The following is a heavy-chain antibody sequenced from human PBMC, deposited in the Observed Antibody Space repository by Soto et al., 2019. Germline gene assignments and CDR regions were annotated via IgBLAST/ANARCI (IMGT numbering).Heavy chain of an antibody. CDR1: GGSISSYY. CDR2: IYYSGST. J-gene: IGHJ5*02. Sequence: QVQLQESGPGLVKPSETLSLTCTVSGGSISSYYWSWIQQPPGKGLEWIGYIYYSGSTNYNPSLKSRVTISVDTSKNQFSLKLSSVTAADTAVYYCARGPRITIFGVSGWFDPWGQGTLVTVSS. CDR3: ARGPRITIFGVSGWFDP. V-gene: IGHV4-59*08. D-gene: IGHD3-3*01.